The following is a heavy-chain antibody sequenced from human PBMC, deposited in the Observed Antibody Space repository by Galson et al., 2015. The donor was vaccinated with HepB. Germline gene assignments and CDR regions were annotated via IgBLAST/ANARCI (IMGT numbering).Heavy chain of an antibody. CDR3: ARTVVRGGAFDI. D-gene: IGHD3-10*01. Sequence: SLRLSCAASGFTFSSYSMNWVRQAPGKGLEWVSSISSSSSYIYYADSVKGRFTISRDNAKNSLYLQMNSLRAEDTAVYYCARTVVRGGAFDIWGQGTMVTVSS. CDR2: ISSSSSYI. CDR1: GFTFSSYS. V-gene: IGHV3-21*01. J-gene: IGHJ3*02.